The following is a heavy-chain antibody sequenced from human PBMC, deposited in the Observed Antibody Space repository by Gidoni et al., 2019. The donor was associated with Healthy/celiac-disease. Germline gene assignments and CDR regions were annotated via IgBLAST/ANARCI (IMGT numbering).Heavy chain of an antibody. Sequence: QVQLQESGPGLVKPSQTLSLTCTVSGGSISSGGYYWRWIRQHPGKGLAWVGYVYYSGGPTSPPSLKSRVPIPVAPSKPQFSLKRGSVPARARAVYYCGGGGGWVPAARDAFDIWGQGTMVTVSS. CDR1: GGSISSGGYY. V-gene: IGHV4-31*03. CDR3: GGGGGWVPAARDAFDI. D-gene: IGHD2-2*01. J-gene: IGHJ3*02. CDR2: VYYSGGP.